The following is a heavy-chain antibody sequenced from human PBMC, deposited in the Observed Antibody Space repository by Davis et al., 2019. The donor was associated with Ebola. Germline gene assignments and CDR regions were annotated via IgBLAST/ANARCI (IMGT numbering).Heavy chain of an antibody. Sequence: ASVKVSCKASGYTFTSYGISWVRQAPGQGLEWMGWINTNTGNPTYAQGFTGRFVFSLDTSVSTAYLQIRSLKAEDTAVYYCARGRTTMVRGPPGTSTVWGKGTTVTVSS. J-gene: IGHJ6*04. V-gene: IGHV7-4-1*01. CDR1: GYTFTSYG. CDR3: ARGRTTMVRGPPGTSTV. CDR2: INTNTGNP. D-gene: IGHD3-10*01.